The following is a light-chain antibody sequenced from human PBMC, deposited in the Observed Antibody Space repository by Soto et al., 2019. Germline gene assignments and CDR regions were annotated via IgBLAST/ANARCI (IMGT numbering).Light chain of an antibody. CDR3: QHYGTSPPYT. CDR2: GAS. Sequence: EIVLTQSPGTLSLSPGERASLSCRTSQSISSNYLAWYQQRPGQAPSVLIYGASNRATGIPDRFSCSGSGTDFTLTISRLEPEDFAVYYCQHYGTSPPYTFGQGTKLESK. J-gene: IGKJ2*01. CDR1: QSISSNY. V-gene: IGKV3-20*01.